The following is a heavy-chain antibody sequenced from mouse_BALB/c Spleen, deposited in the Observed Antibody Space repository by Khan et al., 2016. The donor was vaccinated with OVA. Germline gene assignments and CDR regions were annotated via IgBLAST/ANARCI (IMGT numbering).Heavy chain of an antibody. Sequence: QVQLQQSGPELVKPGASVKMSCKASGYTFTYYVITWVKQRTGQGLEWIGEIYPGSDNAYYNERFKGKATLTADKSANTTHMQRSSLTSEDSAFYFCARGDGYYVYFDYWGQGTTLTVSS. J-gene: IGHJ2*01. D-gene: IGHD2-3*01. CDR3: ARGDGYYVYFDY. V-gene: IGHV1-81*01. CDR1: GYTFTYYV. CDR2: IYPGSDNA.